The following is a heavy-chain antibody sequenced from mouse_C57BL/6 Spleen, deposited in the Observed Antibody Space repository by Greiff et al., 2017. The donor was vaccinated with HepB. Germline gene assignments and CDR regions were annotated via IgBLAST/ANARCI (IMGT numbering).Heavy chain of an antibody. D-gene: IGHD4-1*02. J-gene: IGHJ2*01. CDR1: GFTFSSYA. Sequence: EVKVVESGGGLVKPGGSLKLSCAASGFTFSSYAMSWVRQTPEKRLEWVATISDGGSYTYYPDNVKGRFTISRDNAKNNLYLQMSHLKSEDTAMYYCARVNWDLYYFDYWGQGTTLTVSS. CDR2: ISDGGSYT. V-gene: IGHV5-4*03. CDR3: ARVNWDLYYFDY.